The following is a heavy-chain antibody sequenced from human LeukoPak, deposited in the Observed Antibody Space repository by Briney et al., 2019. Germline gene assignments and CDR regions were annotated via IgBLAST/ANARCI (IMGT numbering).Heavy chain of an antibody. D-gene: IGHD3-22*01. V-gene: IGHV3-30*18. J-gene: IGHJ4*02. CDR3: AKRPNYYDSSGSGYYFDY. CDR1: GFTFSSYG. Sequence: GSLRLSCAASGFTFSSYGMHWVRQAPGKGLEWVAVISYDGSNKYYADSVKGRFTISRDNSKNTLYLQMNSLRAEDTAVYYCAKRPNYYDSSGSGYYFDYWGQGTLVTVSS. CDR2: ISYDGSNK.